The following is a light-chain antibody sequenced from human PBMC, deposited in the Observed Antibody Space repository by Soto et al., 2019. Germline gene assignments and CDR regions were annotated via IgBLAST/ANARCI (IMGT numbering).Light chain of an antibody. V-gene: IGLV1-40*01. Sequence: QSVLTQPPSVSGAPGQRVTISRTGSSSNIGAGYDVHWYQQLPGTAPKLLIYGNSNRPSGVPDRFSGSKSGTSASLAITGLQAEDEADYYCQSYDSSPWVFGTGTKVTVL. CDR1: SSNIGAGYD. CDR2: GNS. CDR3: QSYDSSPWV. J-gene: IGLJ1*01.